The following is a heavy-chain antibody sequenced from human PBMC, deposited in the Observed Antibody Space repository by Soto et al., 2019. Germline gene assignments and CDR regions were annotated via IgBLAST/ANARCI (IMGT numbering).Heavy chain of an antibody. CDR1: GGSVYDFY. CDR3: ARGHGIYVRFDS. D-gene: IGHD3-10*02. J-gene: IGHJ4*02. CDR2: IYNNGRT. V-gene: IGHV4-59*02. Sequence: TLSLTCSVSGGSVYDFYWNWLRQTPGKGLEWIGNIYNNGRTNYNPSLKNRVTISIDTSKNQFSLHLSSVTTADTAMYFCARGHGIYVRFDSWGQGTLVTVS.